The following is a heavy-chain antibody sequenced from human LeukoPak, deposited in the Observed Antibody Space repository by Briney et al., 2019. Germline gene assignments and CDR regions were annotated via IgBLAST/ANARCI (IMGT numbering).Heavy chain of an antibody. CDR3: ARELRITMVRGVTPFDY. D-gene: IGHD3-10*01. V-gene: IGHV4-34*01. CDR1: GFTFDDYG. CDR2: INHSGST. J-gene: IGHJ4*02. Sequence: GSLRLSCAASGFTFDDYGMSWVRQAPGKGLEWIGEINHSGSTNYNPSLKSRVTISVDTSKNQFSLKLSSVTAADTAVYYCARELRITMVRGVTPFDYWGQGTLVTVSS.